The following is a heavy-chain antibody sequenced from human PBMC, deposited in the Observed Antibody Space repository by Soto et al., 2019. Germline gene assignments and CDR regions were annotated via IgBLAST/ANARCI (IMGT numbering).Heavy chain of an antibody. Sequence: ASVKVSCKASGGTFSSYAISWVRQAPGQGLEWMGWISAYNGNTNYAQKLQGRVTMTTDTSTSTAYMELRSLRSDDTAVYYCARDTYDILTGYYPNWFDPWGQGTLVTVSS. D-gene: IGHD3-9*01. J-gene: IGHJ5*02. V-gene: IGHV1-18*01. CDR3: ARDTYDILTGYYPNWFDP. CDR2: ISAYNGNT. CDR1: GGTFSSYA.